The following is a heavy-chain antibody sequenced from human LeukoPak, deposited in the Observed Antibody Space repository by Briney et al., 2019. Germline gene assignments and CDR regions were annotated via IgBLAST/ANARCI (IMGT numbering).Heavy chain of an antibody. V-gene: IGHV1-69*01. J-gene: IGHJ6*03. Sequence: SVKVSCKASGGTFSSYAISWVRQAPGQGLEWMGGIIPIFGTANYAQKFQGRVTITADESTSTAYMELSSLRSEDTAVYYCASGQLGEYYYYMDVWGKGTTVTVSS. CDR3: ASGQLGEYYYYMDV. CDR2: IIPIFGTA. CDR1: GGTFSSYA. D-gene: IGHD6-6*01.